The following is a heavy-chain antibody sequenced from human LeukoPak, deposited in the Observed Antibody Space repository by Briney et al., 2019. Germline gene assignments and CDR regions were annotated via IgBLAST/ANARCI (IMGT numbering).Heavy chain of an antibody. V-gene: IGHV4-31*03. CDR2: IYYSGST. D-gene: IGHD3-3*01. Sequence: SQTLSLTCTVSGGSISSGGYYWSWIRQHPGKGLEWIGYIYYSGSTYYNPSLKSRVTISVDTSKNQFSLKLSSVTAADTAVYYCARFTTYGNWFDPWGQGTLVTVSS. CDR1: GGSISSGGYY. J-gene: IGHJ5*02. CDR3: ARFTTYGNWFDP.